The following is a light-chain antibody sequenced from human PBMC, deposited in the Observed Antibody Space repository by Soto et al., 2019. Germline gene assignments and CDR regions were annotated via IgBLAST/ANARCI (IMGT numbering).Light chain of an antibody. J-gene: IGKJ4*01. CDR2: LGS. CDR1: QSLLHSSGRYY. Sequence: DIVMTQSPLSLPVTPGEPASISCRSSQSLLHSSGRYYLDWYLQKPGQSPQLLIYLGSHRASGVPDRFSGSGSGTDFTRTISRVAAEDVGIYYCIQALQTPFTFGGGTRVEIK. V-gene: IGKV2-28*01. CDR3: IQALQTPFT.